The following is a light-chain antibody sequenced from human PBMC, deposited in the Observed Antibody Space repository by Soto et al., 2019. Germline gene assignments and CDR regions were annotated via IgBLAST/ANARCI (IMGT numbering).Light chain of an antibody. CDR3: SSYAGRYTWV. Sequence: QSALTQPASVSGSPGQSIAISCTGTSSDVGGYNYVSWYQQLPGKAPKLLISEVSNRPSGVSHRFSGSKSGITASLTISGLQAEDEADYYCSSYAGRYTWVFGGGTKLTVL. J-gene: IGLJ2*01. CDR2: EVS. CDR1: SSDVGGYNY. V-gene: IGLV2-14*01.